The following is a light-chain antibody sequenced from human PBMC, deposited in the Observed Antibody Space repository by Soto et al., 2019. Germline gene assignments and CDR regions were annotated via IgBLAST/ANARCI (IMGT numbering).Light chain of an antibody. Sequence: EIVLTQSPGTLSLSPGERATLSCRASQSVTSSYLAWYQHKPGQSPRLLFYDASTRATGIPARFSGSGSGTDFTLTIDSLEPEDSAVYYCQQRINWPLTFGGGTKVDI. V-gene: IGKV3D-20*02. CDR1: QSVTSSY. J-gene: IGKJ4*01. CDR3: QQRINWPLT. CDR2: DAS.